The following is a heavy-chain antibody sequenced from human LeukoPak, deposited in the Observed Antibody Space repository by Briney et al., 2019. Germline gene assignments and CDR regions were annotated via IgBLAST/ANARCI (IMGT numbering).Heavy chain of an antibody. CDR1: GGSISSYY. CDR2: IYDSGST. Sequence: SETLSLTCTVSGGSISSYYWSWIRQPPGKGLEWIGYIYDSGSTNYNPSLKSRVSISVDTSKNQFSLKLSSVTAADTAVYYCARGRTYDFWSGYLFDYWGQGTLVTVSS. CDR3: ARGRTYDFWSGYLFDY. D-gene: IGHD3-3*01. J-gene: IGHJ4*02. V-gene: IGHV4-59*01.